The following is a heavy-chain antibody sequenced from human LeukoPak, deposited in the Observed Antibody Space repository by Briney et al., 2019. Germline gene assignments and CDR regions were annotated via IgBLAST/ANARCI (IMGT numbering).Heavy chain of an antibody. D-gene: IGHD3-22*01. CDR2: ISSSSSYI. CDR3: ARDRSITMIVVVSDDWYFDL. V-gene: IGHV3-21*04. Sequence: MAGGSLRLSCAASGFTFSSYSMNWVRQAPGKGLEWVSSISSSSSYIYYADSVKGRFTISRDNAKNSLYLQMNSLRAEDTAVYYCARDRSITMIVVVSDDWYFDLWGRGTLVTVSS. J-gene: IGHJ2*01. CDR1: GFTFSSYS.